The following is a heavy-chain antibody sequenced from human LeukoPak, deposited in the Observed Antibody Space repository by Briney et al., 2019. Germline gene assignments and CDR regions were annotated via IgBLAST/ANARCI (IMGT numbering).Heavy chain of an antibody. CDR2: MNPKSGNT. D-gene: IGHD2-2*01. CDR3: ARGRSITPRYCSSTSCFEVYNY. J-gene: IGHJ4*02. Sequence: ASVKVSCKASGYTFTSYDINWVRQATGQGLEWMGWMNPKSGNTGYAQKFQGRVTLTRNTSISTAYMELSSLRSEDTAVYFCARGRSITPRYCSSTSCFEVYNYWGQGTLVTVSS. V-gene: IGHV1-8*01. CDR1: GYTFTSYD.